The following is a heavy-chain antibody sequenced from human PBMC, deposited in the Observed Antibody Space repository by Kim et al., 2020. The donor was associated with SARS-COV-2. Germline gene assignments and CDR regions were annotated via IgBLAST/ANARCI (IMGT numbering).Heavy chain of an antibody. D-gene: IGHD6-13*01. CDR1: GFTFSSFG. CDR2: ISGSSVDT. CDR3: AKRTGTVAGRSQFYFGS. J-gene: IGHJ4*02. V-gene: IGHV3-23*01. Sequence: GGSLRLSCAASGFTFSSFGMSWVRQAPGKGLEWVSAISGSSVDTNYADSVKGRFTISRDNSKNTLFLQMNSLRADDTAVYFCAKRTGTVAGRSQFYFGSWGQGTLDTVSS.